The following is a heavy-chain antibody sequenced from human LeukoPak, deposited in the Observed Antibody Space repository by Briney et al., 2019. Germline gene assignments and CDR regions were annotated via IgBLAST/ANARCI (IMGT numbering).Heavy chain of an antibody. J-gene: IGHJ4*02. V-gene: IGHV3-30*18. CDR1: GFTFSSYG. CDR2: ISYDGSNK. Sequence: PGRSLRLSCAASGFTFSSYGMHWVRQAPGKGLEWVAVISYDGSNKYYADSVKGRFTISRDNSKNTLYLQMNSLRAEDTAVYYCAKDFGGDNFDNWGQGTLVTVSS. D-gene: IGHD2-21*02. CDR3: AKDFGGDNFDN.